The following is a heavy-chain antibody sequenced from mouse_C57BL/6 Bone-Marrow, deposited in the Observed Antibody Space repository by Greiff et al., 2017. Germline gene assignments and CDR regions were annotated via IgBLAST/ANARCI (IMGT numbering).Heavy chain of an antibody. Sequence: EVPLQPSGPELVKPGASVKISCKASGYTFTDYYMNWVKQSHGKSLEWIGDINPNNGGTSYNQKFKGKATLTVDKSSSTAYMELRSLTSEDSAVYYCADSRDYWGQGTTLTVSS. J-gene: IGHJ2*01. CDR2: INPNNGGT. CDR1: GYTFTDYY. CDR3: ADSRDY. V-gene: IGHV1-26*01.